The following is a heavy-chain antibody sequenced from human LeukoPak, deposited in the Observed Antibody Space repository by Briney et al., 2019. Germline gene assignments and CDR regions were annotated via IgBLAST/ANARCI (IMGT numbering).Heavy chain of an antibody. CDR1: GFTFSSHA. CDR3: AREGGPYRPLDY. Sequence: GSLRLSCAASGFTFSSHAMSWVRQPPGKGLEWIGEVNLQGSTNYNPSLMGRVAISVDTSENHVSLQLTSVTAADTAVYYCAREGGPYRPLDYSGQGTLVTVS. CDR2: VNLQGST. V-gene: IGHV4-4*02. J-gene: IGHJ4*02.